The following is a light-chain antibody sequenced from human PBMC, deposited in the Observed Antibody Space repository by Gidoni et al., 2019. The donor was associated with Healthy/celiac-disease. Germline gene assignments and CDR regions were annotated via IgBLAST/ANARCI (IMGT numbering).Light chain of an antibody. V-gene: IGKV3-15*01. CDR2: GAS. CDR3: QQYNTWIT. CDR1: QSVSSN. J-gene: IGKJ4*01. Sequence: EIVMTQSPATLPVSPGERATLSCRASQSVSSNLAWYQQKPGRAPRLLIYGASTRATGIPARFSGSGSGTEFTLTISSLQSEDFAVYYCQQYNTWITFGGGTKVEIK.